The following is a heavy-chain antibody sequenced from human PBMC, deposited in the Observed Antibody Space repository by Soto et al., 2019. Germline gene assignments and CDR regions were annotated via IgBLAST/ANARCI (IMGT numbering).Heavy chain of an antibody. CDR1: GYSLTSYW. Sequence: GASLKISCKGSGYSLTSYWISWVRQRPGKGLEWMGRIDPSDSYTNYSPSFQGHVTISAYKSISTAYLQWSCLKASHTALYYCATRSCSSTSCYSYYYGXXXWGRGTXXTVS. D-gene: IGHD2-2*01. CDR2: IDPSDSYT. V-gene: IGHV5-10-1*01. CDR3: ATRSCSSTSCYSYYYGXXX. J-gene: IGHJ6*02.